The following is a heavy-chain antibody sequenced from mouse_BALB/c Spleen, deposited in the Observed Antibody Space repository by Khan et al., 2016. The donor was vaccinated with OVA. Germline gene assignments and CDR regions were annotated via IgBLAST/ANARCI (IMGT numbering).Heavy chain of an antibody. Sequence: VQLKQSGAELVRPGALVKLSCKASGFNIKDYYMHWVKQRPDQGLVWIGRIDPEHGDTIYDPKFQGKASITSDTSSNTAYLQLSSLTSEDTAVYYCARDGYSPWFAYWGQGTLVTVAA. J-gene: IGHJ3*01. CDR3: ARDGYSPWFAY. V-gene: IGHV14-1*02. CDR1: GFNIKDYY. CDR2: IDPEHGDT. D-gene: IGHD2-3*01.